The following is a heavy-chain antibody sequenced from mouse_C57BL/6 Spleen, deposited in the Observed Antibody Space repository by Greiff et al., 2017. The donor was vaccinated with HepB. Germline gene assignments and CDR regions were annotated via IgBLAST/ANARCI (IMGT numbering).Heavy chain of an antibody. Sequence: QVQLKESRAELAKPGASVKLSCKASGYTFTSDWMHWAKQRPGQGLEWIGYINPSSGYTKYNQKCKDKATLTADKPSSTAYMQLSSLTYEDSSVYHCARNPDSSGYAWCAYWGRGTLVTVSA. CDR2: INPSSGYT. V-gene: IGHV1-7*01. D-gene: IGHD3-2*02. J-gene: IGHJ3*01. CDR3: ARNPDSSGYAWCAY. CDR1: GYTFTSDW.